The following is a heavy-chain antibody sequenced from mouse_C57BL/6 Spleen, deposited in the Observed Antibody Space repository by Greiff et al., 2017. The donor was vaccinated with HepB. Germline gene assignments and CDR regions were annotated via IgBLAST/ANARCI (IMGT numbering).Heavy chain of an antibody. Sequence: VQLQQSGPELVKPGASVKISCKASGYAFSSSWMNWVKQRPGKGLEWIGRIYPGDGDTNYNGKFKGKATLTADKSSSTAYMQLSSLTSEDSAVYFCARSDYAVYFDVWGTGTTVTVSS. V-gene: IGHV1-82*01. CDR1: GYAFSSSW. D-gene: IGHD1-1*01. CDR3: ARSDYAVYFDV. J-gene: IGHJ1*03. CDR2: IYPGDGDT.